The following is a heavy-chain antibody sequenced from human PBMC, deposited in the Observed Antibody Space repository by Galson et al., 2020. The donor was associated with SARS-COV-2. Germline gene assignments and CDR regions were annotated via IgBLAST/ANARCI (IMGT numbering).Heavy chain of an antibody. Sequence: GGSLRLSCAASGFTFDDYAMYWVRQAPGKGLGWVSGISWNSGSLDYADSVKGRFTISRDNAKKSLYLQMSSLRAEDMALYYCTKGHGYSSGFDYWGQGTLVTVSS. CDR2: ISWNSGSL. V-gene: IGHV3-9*03. CDR1: GFTFDDYA. J-gene: IGHJ4*02. CDR3: TKGHGYSSGFDY. D-gene: IGHD5-18*01.